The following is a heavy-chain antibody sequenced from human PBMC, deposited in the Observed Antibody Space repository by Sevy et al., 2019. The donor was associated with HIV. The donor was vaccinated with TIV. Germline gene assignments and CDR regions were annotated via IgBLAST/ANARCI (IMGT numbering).Heavy chain of an antibody. CDR2: FDPEDGET. CDR3: ATLDFWSDHPFYGTDV. D-gene: IGHD3-3*01. CDR1: GYTLSELP. V-gene: IGHV1-24*01. J-gene: IGHJ6*02. Sequence: ASVKVYCKVSGYTLSELPMNWVRQAPGKGLEWLGGFDPEDGETIYAQKFQGRVTMTEDTSTDTAYMELSRLRSEDTAVCYCATLDFWSDHPFYGTDVWGQGTTVTVSS.